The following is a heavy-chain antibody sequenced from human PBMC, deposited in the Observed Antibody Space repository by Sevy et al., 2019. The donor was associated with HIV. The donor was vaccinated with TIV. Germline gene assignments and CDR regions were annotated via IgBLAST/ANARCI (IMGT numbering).Heavy chain of an antibody. Sequence: GGSLRLSCTASGFDFPNAWMNWVRQVPGKGLEWVGHIKSITDGGAADYAAHVKGRFTSSRHDSKNTLYLQMNSLKVEDTAVYFCSTDDLISYWGRGTLVTVSS. D-gene: IGHD3-3*02. CDR2: IKSITDGGAA. V-gene: IGHV3-15*07. CDR3: STDDLISY. J-gene: IGHJ4*02. CDR1: GFDFPNAW.